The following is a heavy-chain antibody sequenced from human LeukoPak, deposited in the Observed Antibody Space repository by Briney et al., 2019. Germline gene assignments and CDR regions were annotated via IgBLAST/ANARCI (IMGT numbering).Heavy chain of an antibody. CDR3: AGERRWLQSPLDY. CDR2: IIPILGIA. Sequence: GASVKVSCKASGGTFSSYAISWVRQAPGQGLEWIGRIIPILGIANYAQKFQGRVTITADKSTSTAYMELSSLRSEDTAVYYCAGERRWLQSPLDYWGQGTLVTVSS. V-gene: IGHV1-69*04. D-gene: IGHD5-24*01. J-gene: IGHJ4*02. CDR1: GGTFSSYA.